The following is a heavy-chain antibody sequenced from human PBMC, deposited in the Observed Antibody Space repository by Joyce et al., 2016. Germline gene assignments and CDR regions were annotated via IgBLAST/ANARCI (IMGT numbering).Heavy chain of an antibody. D-gene: IGHD3-22*01. CDR3: ARGGIVYDYSMDL. V-gene: IGHV3-21*02. J-gene: IGHJ6*02. CDR1: GFTFSTSS. Sequence: EVQLVESGGGLVKPGGSLRISCAAPGFTFSTSSMSWFRRAPGKGLVWVSAISSDSTYIFYADSVKGRFTVSRDNAKNSLYLQMNSLRAEDTAVFFCARGGIVYDYSMDLWGQGTTVTVSS. CDR2: ISSDSTYI.